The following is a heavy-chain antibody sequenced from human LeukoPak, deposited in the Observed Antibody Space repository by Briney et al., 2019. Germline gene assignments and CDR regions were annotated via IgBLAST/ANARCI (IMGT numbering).Heavy chain of an antibody. CDR1: GFSFSSYA. Sequence: GGSLRLSCAASGFSFSSYAMSWVRQAPGKGLEWVSSISSSSSYIYYADSVKGRFTISRDNAKNSLYLQMNSLRAEDTAVYYCARESHSSSWGAADYWGQGTLVTVSS. CDR3: ARESHSSSWGAADY. J-gene: IGHJ4*02. V-gene: IGHV3-21*01. CDR2: ISSSSSYI. D-gene: IGHD6-13*01.